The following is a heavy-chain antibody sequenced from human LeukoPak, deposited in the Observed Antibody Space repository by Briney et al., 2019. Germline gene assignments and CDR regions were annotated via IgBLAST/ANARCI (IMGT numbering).Heavy chain of an antibody. CDR3: ARSPSCQLLGHFDY. D-gene: IGHD2-2*01. Sequence: ASVKVSCKVSVSTCTSYGISWVRPAPGQGLEWMGWISAYNGNTNYAQKLQGRVTMTTDTSTSTAYMELRSLRSDDTAVYHCARSPSCQLLGHFDYWGQGTLVTVSS. CDR1: VSTCTSYG. CDR2: ISAYNGNT. J-gene: IGHJ4*02. V-gene: IGHV1-18*01.